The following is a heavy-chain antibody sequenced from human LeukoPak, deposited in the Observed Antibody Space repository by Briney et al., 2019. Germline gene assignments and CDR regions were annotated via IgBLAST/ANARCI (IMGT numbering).Heavy chain of an antibody. V-gene: IGHV3-74*01. CDR1: GFIFDDYA. J-gene: IGHJ4*02. Sequence: GGSLRLSCAVSGFIFDDYAMHWVRHAPGKGLVWISRINSDGRSTNYADSVKGRFNISRDDAKNTLYLQMNGLRAEDTAVYYCAAAVAAAPGAYWGQGTLVTVSS. CDR3: AAAVAAAPGAY. CDR2: INSDGRST. D-gene: IGHD6-13*01.